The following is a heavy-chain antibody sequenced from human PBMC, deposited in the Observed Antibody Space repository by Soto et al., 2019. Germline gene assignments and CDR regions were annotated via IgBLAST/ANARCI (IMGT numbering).Heavy chain of an antibody. Sequence: SETLSLTCTVSGGSISSYYWSWIRQPPGKGLEWIGYIYYSGSTNYNPSLKSRVTISVDTSKNQFSLKLSSVTAADTAVYYCARDRRAGRNYYYYGMEVLGKGTTVNVSS. CDR2: IYYSGST. V-gene: IGHV4-59*01. J-gene: IGHJ6*04. CDR1: GGSISSYY. CDR3: ARDRRAGRNYYYYGMEV.